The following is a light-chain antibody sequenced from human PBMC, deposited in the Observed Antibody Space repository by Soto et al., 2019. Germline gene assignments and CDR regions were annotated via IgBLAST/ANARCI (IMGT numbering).Light chain of an antibody. CDR2: GAS. Sequence: EIVMTQSPAPLSVSPGERATLSCRASQSISNNLAWYQQQPGQTPRLLIYGASTTATGIPARFSGSGSGTEFTLTISSLQPDDFATYYCQQYYSYPRTFGQGTKVDIK. V-gene: IGKV3-15*01. CDR3: QQYYSYPRT. CDR1: QSISNN. J-gene: IGKJ1*01.